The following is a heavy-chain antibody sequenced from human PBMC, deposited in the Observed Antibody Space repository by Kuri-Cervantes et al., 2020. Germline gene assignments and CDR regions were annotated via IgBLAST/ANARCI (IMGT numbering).Heavy chain of an antibody. D-gene: IGHD6-13*01. V-gene: IGHV4-30-2*03. J-gene: IGHJ5*02. CDR2: IYHSGST. CDR3: ARRETLIPGIAAAGGGGFDP. CDR1: GGSISSGGYS. Sequence: SETLSLTCAVSGGSISSGGYSWSWIRQPPGKGLEWIGYIYHSGSTYYNPSLKSRVTISVDTSKNQFSLKLSSVTAADTAVYYCARRETLIPGIAAAGGGGFDPWGQGTLVTVSS.